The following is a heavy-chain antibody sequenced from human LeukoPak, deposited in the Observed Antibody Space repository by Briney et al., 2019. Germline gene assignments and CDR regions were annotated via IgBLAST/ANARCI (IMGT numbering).Heavy chain of an antibody. J-gene: IGHJ4*02. Sequence: GGSLRLSCAASGLTVSSNYMGWVRRAPGKGLEWVSAIYIDGSIYYADSVKGRFTISRDNSKNTLYLQMNSLRAEDTAVYYCATIRGDWYFDYWGQGTLVTVSS. V-gene: IGHV3-53*01. CDR3: ATIRGDWYFDY. CDR1: GLTVSSNY. D-gene: IGHD2-21*01. CDR2: IYIDGSI.